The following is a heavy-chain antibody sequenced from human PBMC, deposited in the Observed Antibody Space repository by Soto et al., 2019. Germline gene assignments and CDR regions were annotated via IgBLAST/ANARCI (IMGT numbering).Heavy chain of an antibody. CDR1: GFTFISDS. V-gene: IGHV3-21*01. J-gene: IGHJ6*02. Sequence: PAGSLRLSCASAGFTFISDSMNWARQAPGKGLEWVSSISRSSSYIYYAASVKDRFTISRDNAKNSLYLQMNSLRAEDTAVYYCARGGWGSGSYYYYYGMDVWGQGTTVTVSS. CDR2: ISRSSSYI. CDR3: ARGGWGSGSYYYYYGMDV. D-gene: IGHD3-10*01.